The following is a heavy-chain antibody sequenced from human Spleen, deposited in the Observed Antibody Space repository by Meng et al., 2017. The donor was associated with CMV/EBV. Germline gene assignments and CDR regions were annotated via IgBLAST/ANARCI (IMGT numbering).Heavy chain of an antibody. D-gene: IGHD2/OR15-2a*01. CDR2: IEQDGTER. CDR1: GFSFSSYW. V-gene: IGHV3-7*01. CDR3: AYEAFDYYGLDV. Sequence: GESLKISCAASGFSFSSYWMSWVRQAPGKGLEWVANIEQDGTERYYVDSVKGRFTISRDNAKNSLYLQMNSLRAEDTAVYYCAYEAFDYYGLDVWGQGTTVTVSS. J-gene: IGHJ6*02.